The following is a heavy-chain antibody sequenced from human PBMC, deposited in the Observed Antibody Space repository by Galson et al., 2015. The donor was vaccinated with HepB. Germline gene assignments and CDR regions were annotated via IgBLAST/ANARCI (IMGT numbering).Heavy chain of an antibody. CDR3: ARDLGGPPGWLPHSDYYYYGMDV. CDR2: ISYDGSNK. V-gene: IGHV3-30-3*01. Sequence: SLRLSCAASGFTFSSYAMHWVRQAPGKGLEWVAVISYDGSNKYYADSVKGRFTISRDNSKNTLYLQMNSLRAEDTAVYYCARDLGGPPGWLPHSDYYYYGMDVWGQGTTVTVSS. J-gene: IGHJ6*02. CDR1: GFTFSSYA. D-gene: IGHD5-24*01.